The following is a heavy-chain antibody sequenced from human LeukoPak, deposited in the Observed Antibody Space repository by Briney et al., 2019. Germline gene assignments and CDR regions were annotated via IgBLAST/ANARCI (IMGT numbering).Heavy chain of an antibody. J-gene: IGHJ6*02. Sequence: GASVKVSCKASGGTFSSYAISWVRQAPGQGLEWMGGIIPIFGTANYAQKFQGRVTITADESTSTAYMELSSLRSEDTAVYYCARLYSSSWLNYYGMDVWGQGTTVTVSS. D-gene: IGHD6-13*01. V-gene: IGHV1-69*13. CDR1: GGTFSSYA. CDR2: IIPIFGTA. CDR3: ARLYSSSWLNYYGMDV.